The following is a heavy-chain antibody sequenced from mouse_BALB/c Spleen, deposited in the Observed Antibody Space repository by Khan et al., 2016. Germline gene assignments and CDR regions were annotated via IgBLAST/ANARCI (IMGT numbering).Heavy chain of an antibody. J-gene: IGHJ3*01. CDR3: TRDSSGGFAY. CDR1: GFTFSSYT. CDR2: ISSGGNYT. Sequence: EVELVESGGGLVKPGGSLKLSCAASGFTFSSYTMSWVRQTPEKRLEWVATISSGGNYTYYPDTVKGRSTISRDNAKNTLYRQVSSLKSEDTAVYYCTRDSSGGFAYWGQGTLVTVSA. V-gene: IGHV5-6-4*01. D-gene: IGHD3-1*01.